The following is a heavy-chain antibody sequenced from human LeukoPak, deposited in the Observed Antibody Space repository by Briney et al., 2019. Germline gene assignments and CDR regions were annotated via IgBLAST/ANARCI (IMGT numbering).Heavy chain of an antibody. Sequence: GESLKISCKGSGCSFTSYWISWVRQMPGKGLEWMGRIDPSDSYTNYSPSFQGHVTISADKSISTAYLQWSSLKASDTAMYYCARHPEDNWNYLNRGAFDIWGQGTMVTVSS. D-gene: IGHD1-7*01. J-gene: IGHJ3*02. CDR1: GCSFTSYW. CDR2: IDPSDSYT. CDR3: ARHPEDNWNYLNRGAFDI. V-gene: IGHV5-10-1*01.